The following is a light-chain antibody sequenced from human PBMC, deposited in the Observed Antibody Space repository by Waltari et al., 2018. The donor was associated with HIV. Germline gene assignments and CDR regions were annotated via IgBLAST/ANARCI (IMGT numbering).Light chain of an antibody. CDR3: GTWDSSLSAV. V-gene: IGLV1-51*01. CDR1: SSNIGNNY. J-gene: IGLJ3*02. CDR2: DNN. Sequence: QSVLTQPPSVSAAPGQRVTISCSGSSSNIGNNYVSWYQHLPGAAPKLLIYDNNNLPSGIPDRFSVSKSGTSATLVITGLQTGDEADYYCGTWDSSLSAVFGGGTKLTVL.